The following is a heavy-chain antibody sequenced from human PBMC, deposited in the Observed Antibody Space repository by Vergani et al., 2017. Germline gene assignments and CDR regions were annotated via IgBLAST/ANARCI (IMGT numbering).Heavy chain of an antibody. CDR3: ARIKGSSSRDFDY. Sequence: QLQLQESGPGLVKPSETLSLTCTVSGGSISSSSSFWGWIRQPPGKGLEWIGTIYYTRTTYYNPSFKSRVTMSLEVSKNQFSLKLNSVTAADTALYYCARIKGSSSRDFDYWGQGILVTVSS. CDR1: GGSISSSSSF. V-gene: IGHV4-39*07. J-gene: IGHJ4*02. D-gene: IGHD6-6*01. CDR2: IYYTRTT.